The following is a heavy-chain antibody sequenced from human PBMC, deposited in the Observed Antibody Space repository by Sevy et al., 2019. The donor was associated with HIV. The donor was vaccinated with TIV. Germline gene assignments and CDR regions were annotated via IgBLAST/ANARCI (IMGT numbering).Heavy chain of an antibody. Sequence: GGSLRLSCTASGFTFGDYAMSWFRQAPGKGLEWVGFIRSKAYGGTTEYAAFVKGRFTISRDDSKSIAYLQMNSLKTEDTAVYYCTRDHPYYYDSSGYYPFDYWGQGTLVTVSS. V-gene: IGHV3-49*03. CDR1: GFTFGDYA. CDR2: IRSKAYGGTT. CDR3: TRDHPYYYDSSGYYPFDY. J-gene: IGHJ4*02. D-gene: IGHD3-22*01.